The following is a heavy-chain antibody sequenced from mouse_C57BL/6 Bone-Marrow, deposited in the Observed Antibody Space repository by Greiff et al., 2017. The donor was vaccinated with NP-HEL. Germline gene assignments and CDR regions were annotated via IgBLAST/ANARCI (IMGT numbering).Heavy chain of an antibody. J-gene: IGHJ4*01. CDR3: TGGLYYYAMDY. CDR2: IRLKSDNYAT. CDR1: GFTFSNYW. Sequence: EVKLQESGGGLVQPGGSMKLSCVASGFTFSNYWTNWVRQSPEKGLEWVAQIRLKSDNYATHYAESVKGRFTISRDDSKSSVYLQMNNLRAEDTGIYYCTGGLYYYAMDYWGQGTSVTVSS. V-gene: IGHV6-3*01.